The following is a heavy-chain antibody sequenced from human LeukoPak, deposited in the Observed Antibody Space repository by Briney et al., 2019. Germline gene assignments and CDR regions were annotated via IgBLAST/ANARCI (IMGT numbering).Heavy chain of an antibody. CDR1: GFTFSSYG. CDR3: AKDSEGYYYDSSGSHHFFDY. J-gene: IGHJ4*02. Sequence: GRSLRLSRAASGFTFSSYGMHWVRQAPGKGLEWVAVISYDGSNKYYADSVKGRFTISRDNSKNTLYLQMNSLRAEDTAVYYCAKDSEGYYYDSSGSHHFFDYWGQGTLVTVSS. V-gene: IGHV3-30*18. CDR2: ISYDGSNK. D-gene: IGHD3-22*01.